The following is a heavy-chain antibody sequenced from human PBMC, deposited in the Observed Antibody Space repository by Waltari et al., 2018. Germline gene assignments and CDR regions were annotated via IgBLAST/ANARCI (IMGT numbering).Heavy chain of an antibody. Sequence: QVQLQESGPGLVKPSETLSLTCTVSGGSISSYYWSWIRQPPGKGLEWSGYIHYSGSTNHKSPLKSRVTISVDTPKTQFSLKLSSVTAADTAVYYCARGYSSSWRHLFDHWGQGTLVTVSS. D-gene: IGHD6-13*01. J-gene: IGHJ4*02. CDR3: ARGYSSSWRHLFDH. CDR1: GGSISSYY. V-gene: IGHV4-59*01. CDR2: IHYSGST.